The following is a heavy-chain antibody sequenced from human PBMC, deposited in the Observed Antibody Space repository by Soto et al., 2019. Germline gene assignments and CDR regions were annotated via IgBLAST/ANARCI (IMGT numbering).Heavy chain of an antibody. CDR2: IYYSGST. Sequence: SETLSLTCTVSGGSISSSSYYWGWIRQPPGKGLEWIGSIYYSGSTYYNPSLKSRVTISVDTSKNQFSLKLSSVTAADTAVYYCARHMGTGTPNNWFDPWGQGTLVTVSS. CDR1: GGSISSSSYY. J-gene: IGHJ5*02. D-gene: IGHD1-7*01. CDR3: ARHMGTGTPNNWFDP. V-gene: IGHV4-39*01.